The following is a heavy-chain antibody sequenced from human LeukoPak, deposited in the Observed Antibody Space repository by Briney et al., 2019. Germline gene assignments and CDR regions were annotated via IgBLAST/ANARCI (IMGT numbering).Heavy chain of an antibody. V-gene: IGHV4-59*12. CDR2: IYYSGST. Sequence: SETLSLTCTVSGGSISSYYWSWIRQPPGKGLEWIGYIYYSGSTNYNPSLKSRVTISVDTSKNQFSLKLSSVTAADTAVYYCAREEAVADYWGQGTLVTVSS. CDR3: AREEAVADY. J-gene: IGHJ4*02. CDR1: GGSISSYY. D-gene: IGHD6-19*01.